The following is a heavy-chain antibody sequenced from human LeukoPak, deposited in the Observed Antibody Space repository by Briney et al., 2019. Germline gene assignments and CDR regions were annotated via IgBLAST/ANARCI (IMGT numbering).Heavy chain of an antibody. V-gene: IGHV3-74*01. CDR2: INSDGSST. Sequence: GGSLRLSCAASGFTFSSYWMHWVLQAPGKGLLWVSRINSDGSSTSYADSVKGRFTISRDNAKNTLYLQMNSLRAEDTAVYYCARGIGLDFDYWGQGTLVTVSS. D-gene: IGHD2-15*01. J-gene: IGHJ4*02. CDR3: ARGIGLDFDY. CDR1: GFTFSSYW.